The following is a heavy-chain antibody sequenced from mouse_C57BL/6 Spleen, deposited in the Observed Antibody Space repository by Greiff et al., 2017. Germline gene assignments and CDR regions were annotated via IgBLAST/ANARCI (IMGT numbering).Heavy chain of an antibody. CDR1: GFTFSDYG. V-gene: IGHV5-17*01. J-gene: IGHJ4*01. Sequence: EVKLMESGGGLVKPGGSLKLSCAASGFTFSDYGMHWVRQAPEKGLEWVAYISSGSSTIYSADTVQGRFTISRDHAKNTLFLQMTSLRSEDTAMYYCARGTTVVATRAMDYWGQGTSVTVSS. D-gene: IGHD1-1*01. CDR3: ARGTTVVATRAMDY. CDR2: ISSGSSTI.